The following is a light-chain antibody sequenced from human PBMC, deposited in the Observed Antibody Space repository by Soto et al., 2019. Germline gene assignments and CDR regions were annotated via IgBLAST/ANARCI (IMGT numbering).Light chain of an antibody. CDR1: SSDVGGYNY. CDR3: TSYTSNTTLV. V-gene: IGLV2-14*01. Sequence: QSVLTQPASVSGSPGQSTTISCTGTSSDVGGYNYVSWYQQYPGKAPKLMIYEVSNRPSGVSNRFSGSQSGNTASLTISGLQAEDEADYYCTSYTSNTTLVFGTGTKVTVL. J-gene: IGLJ1*01. CDR2: EVS.